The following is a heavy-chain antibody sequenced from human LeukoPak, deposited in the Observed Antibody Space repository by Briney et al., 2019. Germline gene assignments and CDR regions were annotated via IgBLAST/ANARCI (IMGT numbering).Heavy chain of an antibody. CDR1: GFTFSSYA. J-gene: IGHJ5*02. V-gene: IGHV3-30*01. CDR3: ARGIAARRGFDP. Sequence: AGGSLRLSCAASGFTFSSYAMHWVRQAPGKGLEWVAVISYDGSNKYYADSVKGRLTISRDNSKNTLYLQMNSLRAEDTAVYYCARGIAARRGFDPWGQGTLVTVSS. D-gene: IGHD6-6*01. CDR2: ISYDGSNK.